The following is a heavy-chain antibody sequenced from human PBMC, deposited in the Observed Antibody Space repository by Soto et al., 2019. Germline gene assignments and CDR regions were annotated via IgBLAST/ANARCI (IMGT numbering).Heavy chain of an antibody. Sequence: EVQLLESGGGLEQPGGSLRLSCAASGFTFSSHALSWVRQAPGKGLEYVSAISSSGGSTYYAGSVKGRFTISRDNSKNSMYLQMNGLRGEDTAVYYCARDRGMDDYWGQGTLVTVSP. CDR3: ARDRGMDDY. V-gene: IGHV3-23*01. CDR2: ISSSGGST. CDR1: GFTFSSHA. J-gene: IGHJ4*02. D-gene: IGHD1-20*01.